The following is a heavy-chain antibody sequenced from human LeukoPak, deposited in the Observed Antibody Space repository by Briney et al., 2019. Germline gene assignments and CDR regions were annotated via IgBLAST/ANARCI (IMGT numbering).Heavy chain of an antibody. J-gene: IGHJ5*02. V-gene: IGHV1-2*02. D-gene: IGHD2-21*01. Sequence: ASVKVSCKASGYTFTGYYMHWVRQAPGQGLEWMGWINPNSGGTNYAQKFQGRVTMTRDTSISTAYMELSRLRSDDTAVYYCARDPTYCGGDCPPSNWFDPWGQGTLVTVSS. CDR1: GYTFTGYY. CDR3: ARDPTYCGGDCPPSNWFDP. CDR2: INPNSGGT.